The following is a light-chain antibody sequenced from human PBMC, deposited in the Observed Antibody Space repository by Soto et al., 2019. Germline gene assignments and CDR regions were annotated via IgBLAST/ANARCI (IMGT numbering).Light chain of an antibody. V-gene: IGKV1-39*01. CDR3: QQRYSMPLT. CDR2: EAS. J-gene: IGKJ3*01. Sequence: DIQMTQSPSSLSASVGDRVTITCRASQSISSHLNWYQQKPGKAPQLLIYEASSLQGEVPSRFSGSGSGTDFTLTNSRLQADDFAIYYCQQRYSMPLTFGPGTRV. CDR1: QSISSH.